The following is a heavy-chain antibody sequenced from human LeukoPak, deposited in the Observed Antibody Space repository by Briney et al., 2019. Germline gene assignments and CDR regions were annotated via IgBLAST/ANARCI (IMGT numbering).Heavy chain of an antibody. J-gene: IGHJ4*02. Sequence: SETLSLTCTVSGGSISSYYWSWIRQPAGKGLEWIGRIYTSGSTNYNPSLKSRVTMSVDTSKNQFSLKLSSVTAADTAVYYCARVGIYYDILTGYPYNYFDYWGQGTLVTVSS. CDR3: ARVGIYYDILTGYPYNYFDY. D-gene: IGHD3-9*01. V-gene: IGHV4-4*07. CDR2: IYTSGST. CDR1: GGSISSYY.